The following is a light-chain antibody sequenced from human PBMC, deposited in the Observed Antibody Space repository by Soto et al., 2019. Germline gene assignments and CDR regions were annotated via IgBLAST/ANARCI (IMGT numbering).Light chain of an antibody. V-gene: IGKV3-20*01. Sequence: GLPQSPSTLSLSPGERATLSCRASQSVSNNYLAWYQQKPGQAPRLLIYRASNMATGIPDRFRGSGSGTDFTLTISRLEPEDFAVYYCQQYCSSGTFGQGTKVDIK. CDR3: QQYCSSGT. J-gene: IGKJ1*01. CDR2: RAS. CDR1: QSVSNNY.